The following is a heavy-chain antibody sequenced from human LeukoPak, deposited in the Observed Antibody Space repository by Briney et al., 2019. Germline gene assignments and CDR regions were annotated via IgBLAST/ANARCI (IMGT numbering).Heavy chain of an antibody. CDR1: GGSISSYY. D-gene: IGHD3-10*01. CDR2: IYYSGST. V-gene: IGHV4-59*01. J-gene: IGHJ4*02. Sequence: SETLSLTCTVSGGSISSYYWSWIRQPPGKGLEWIGYIYYSGSTNYNPSLKSRVTISVDTSKNQFSLKLSSVTAADTAVYYCVRVVPTAYYFDYWGQGTLVTVSS. CDR3: VRVVPTAYYFDY.